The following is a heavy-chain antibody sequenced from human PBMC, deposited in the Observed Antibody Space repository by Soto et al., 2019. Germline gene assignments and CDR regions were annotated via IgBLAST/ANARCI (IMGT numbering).Heavy chain of an antibody. D-gene: IGHD3-10*01. Sequence: GGSLRLSCAASGFSFSTYWMSWIRQAPGKGLEWVANIKPDGSGKYYMDSVRGRFTISRDNTKNSLYLHMNSLRAEDTAVYYCARDFGVQELDYWGQGTLVTVSS. CDR2: IKPDGSGK. V-gene: IGHV3-7*01. CDR1: GFSFSTYW. CDR3: ARDFGVQELDY. J-gene: IGHJ4*02.